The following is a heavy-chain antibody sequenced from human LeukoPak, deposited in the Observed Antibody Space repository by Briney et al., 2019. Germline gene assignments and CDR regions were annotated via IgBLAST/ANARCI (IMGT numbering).Heavy chain of an antibody. D-gene: IGHD6-13*01. CDR3: ASQPYSTSWYEGFDP. Sequence: GGSLRLSCAASGFTFSSYTMNWVRQAPGKGLEWVSYISSSGKSIYYADSVKGRFIISRDNAKNSLYLQVNDPRAEDAAVYYCASQPYSTSWYEGFDPWGQGTLVTVSS. V-gene: IGHV3-48*01. CDR2: ISSSGKSI. J-gene: IGHJ5*02. CDR1: GFTFSSYT.